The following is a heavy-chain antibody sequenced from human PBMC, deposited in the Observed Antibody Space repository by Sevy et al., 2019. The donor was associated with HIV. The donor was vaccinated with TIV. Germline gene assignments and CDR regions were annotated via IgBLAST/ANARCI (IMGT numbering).Heavy chain of an antibody. D-gene: IGHD2-21*01. Sequence: GGSLRLSCAASGFTVSSNYMSWVRQAPGKGLEWVSVIYSGGSTYYADSVKGRFTISRDNSKNTLYLQMNSLRAEDTAVYYCARDLLWGGYYYGMDVWGQGTTVTVSS. CDR1: GFTVSSNY. V-gene: IGHV3-53*01. CDR3: ARDLLWGGYYYGMDV. J-gene: IGHJ6*02. CDR2: IYSGGST.